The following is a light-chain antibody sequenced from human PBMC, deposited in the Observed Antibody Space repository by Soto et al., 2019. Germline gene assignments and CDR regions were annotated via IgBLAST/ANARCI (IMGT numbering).Light chain of an antibody. Sequence: EIVMTQSPATLSLSPGERATLSCRASQSVNSNLAWYQQKPGQSPRLLIHGASTRSTGIPARFSGSGSGTEFTLTISSLQSEEFAVYYCQQYQNWPPWTFGQGTKVEI. V-gene: IGKV3-15*01. CDR3: QQYQNWPPWT. J-gene: IGKJ1*01. CDR2: GAS. CDR1: QSVNSN.